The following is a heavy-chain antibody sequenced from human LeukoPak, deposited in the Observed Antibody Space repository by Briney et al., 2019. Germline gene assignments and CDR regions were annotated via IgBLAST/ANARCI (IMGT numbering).Heavy chain of an antibody. CDR2: IKQDGGQK. CDR3: ARGGYYDSSGYYPFGY. Sequence: PGGSLRLSCAASGFTFDDYGMSWVRQAPGKGLEWVANIKQDGGQKYYVDSVKGRFTISRDNAKNSLYLQMNSLRAEDTAVYYCARGGYYDSSGYYPFGYWGQGTLVTVSS. CDR1: GFTFDDYG. D-gene: IGHD3-22*01. V-gene: IGHV3-7*01. J-gene: IGHJ4*02.